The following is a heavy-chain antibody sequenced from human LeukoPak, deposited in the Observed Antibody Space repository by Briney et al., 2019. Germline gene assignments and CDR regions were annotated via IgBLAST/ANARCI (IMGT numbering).Heavy chain of an antibody. J-gene: IGHJ4*02. CDR1: GESMIGHY. Sequence: SETLSLTCAVYGESMIGHYWTWIRQPPGKRLEWIGEIHHSGGTNSNPSLKNRVTMYIDMSNNQFSLKLNSVTAADTAVYYCARATASGSGRAYDHWAQGNLVPVSS. CDR3: ARATASGSGRAYDH. D-gene: IGHD3-10*01. CDR2: IHHSGGT. V-gene: IGHV4-34*01.